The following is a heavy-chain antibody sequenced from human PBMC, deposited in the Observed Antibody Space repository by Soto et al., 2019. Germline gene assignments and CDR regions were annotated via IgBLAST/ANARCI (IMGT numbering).Heavy chain of an antibody. J-gene: IGHJ4*02. V-gene: IGHV5-51*01. D-gene: IGHD3-16*01. CDR1: GYSFTSNW. CDR3: ARHQRDDASRKIDC. Sequence: GESLKISCQGSGYSFTSNWIGWVRQMPGKGLEWMGIINPADSDTKYSPSFQGQVTISADKSIGTAYPQWSSLKASDTAMYYCARHQRDDASRKIDCWGQGTLVTVSS. CDR2: INPADSDT.